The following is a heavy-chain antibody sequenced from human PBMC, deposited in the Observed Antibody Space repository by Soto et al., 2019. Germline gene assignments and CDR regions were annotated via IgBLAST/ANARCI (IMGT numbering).Heavy chain of an antibody. D-gene: IGHD3-22*01. J-gene: IGHJ4*02. Sequence: GGSLRLSCAASGFTFRNYGMSWVRQAPGKGLEWVSAISGGAATTNYADSVKGRFTISRDNSKNTVSLQMNSLRAEDTAVYYCAKGVEAAYYYGSSGYYGFDYWGQGTLVTVSS. CDR2: ISGGAATT. V-gene: IGHV3-23*01. CDR3: AKGVEAAYYYGSSGYYGFDY. CDR1: GFTFRNYG.